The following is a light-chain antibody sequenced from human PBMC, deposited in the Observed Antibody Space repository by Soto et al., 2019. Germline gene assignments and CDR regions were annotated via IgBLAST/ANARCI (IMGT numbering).Light chain of an antibody. CDR1: SSNIGAGYD. CDR2: AND. J-gene: IGLJ1*01. V-gene: IGLV1-40*01. CDR3: QSYASSLSTGFV. Sequence: QSVLTQPPSVSGAPGQGVSISCTGSSSNIGAGYDVHWYQQFPGKAPTLLIYANDNRPSGVPDRFSGSKSGTSASLAITGLRAEDEADYYCQSYASSLSTGFVFGTGTKVTVL.